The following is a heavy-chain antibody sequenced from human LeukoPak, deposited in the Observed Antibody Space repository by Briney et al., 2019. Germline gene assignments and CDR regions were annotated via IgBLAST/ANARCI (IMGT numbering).Heavy chain of an antibody. CDR1: GFTGSNNY. CDR3: IVFGDSNH. J-gene: IGHJ5*02. Sequence: PGGSLRLSCAASGFTGSNNYMSWVRQAPGKGLERVSAIHSSGGTYYADSVKGRFTISRDTSKNTLYLQINSLRVEGTAVYYCIVFGDSNHWGQGTLVTVSS. D-gene: IGHD4-17*01. CDR2: IHSSGGT. V-gene: IGHV3-53*01.